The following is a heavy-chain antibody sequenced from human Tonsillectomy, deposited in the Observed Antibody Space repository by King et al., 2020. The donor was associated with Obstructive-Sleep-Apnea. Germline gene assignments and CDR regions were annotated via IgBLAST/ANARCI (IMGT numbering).Heavy chain of an antibody. CDR2: IKQDGSDK. Sequence: VQLVESGGGLVQPGGSLRVSCAASGFTFSSYWMSWVRQAPGKGLEWVANIKQDGSDKSYVDSVKGRFTISRDNAKNSLYLQMNSLRAEDTAVYYCARTPRGGDGYYRGFDYWGQGTLVTVSS. D-gene: IGHD3-3*01. CDR3: ARTPRGGDGYYRGFDY. CDR1: GFTFSSYW. V-gene: IGHV3-7*03. J-gene: IGHJ4*02.